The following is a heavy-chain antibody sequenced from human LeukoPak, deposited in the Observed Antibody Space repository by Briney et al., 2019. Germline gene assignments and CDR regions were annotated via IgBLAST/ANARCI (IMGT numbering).Heavy chain of an antibody. CDR1: GYTFTSYA. J-gene: IGHJ4*02. CDR3: ASQATPIAAAGPIDY. CDR2: IIPILGIA. Sequence: ASVKVSCKASGYTFTSYAISWVRQAPGQGLEWMGRIIPILGIANYAQKFQGRVTITADKSTSTAYMELSSLRSEDTAVYYCASQATPIAAAGPIDYWGQGTLVTVSS. V-gene: IGHV1-69*04. D-gene: IGHD6-13*01.